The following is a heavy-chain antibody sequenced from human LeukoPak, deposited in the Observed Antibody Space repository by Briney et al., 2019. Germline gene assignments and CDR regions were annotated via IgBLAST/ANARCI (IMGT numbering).Heavy chain of an antibody. V-gene: IGHV1-18*01. CDR2: ISAYNGNT. CDR1: GYTFTSYG. Sequence: ASVKVSCKASGYTFTSYGISWLRQAPGQGLEWMGWISAYNGNTNYAQKLQGRVTMTTDTSTGTAYMELRSLRSDDTAVHYCARAYYYDSSGYPSTLWYWGQGTLVTVSS. CDR3: ARAYYYDSSGYPSTLWY. J-gene: IGHJ4*02. D-gene: IGHD3-22*01.